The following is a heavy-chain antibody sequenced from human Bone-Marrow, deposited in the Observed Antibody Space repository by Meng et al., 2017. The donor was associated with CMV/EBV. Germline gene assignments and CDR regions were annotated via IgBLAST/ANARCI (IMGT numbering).Heavy chain of an antibody. J-gene: IGHJ6*02. D-gene: IGHD4-11*01. Sequence: SDTLSLTCTVSGGSVSSGSYYWSWIRQPPGKGLEWIGYIYYSGSTNYNPSLKSRVTISVDTSKNQFSLKLSSVTAADTAVYYCARVDDYTGYYGMDVWGQGTTVTVSS. CDR1: GGSVSSGSYY. CDR3: ARVDDYTGYYGMDV. CDR2: IYYSGST. V-gene: IGHV4-61*01.